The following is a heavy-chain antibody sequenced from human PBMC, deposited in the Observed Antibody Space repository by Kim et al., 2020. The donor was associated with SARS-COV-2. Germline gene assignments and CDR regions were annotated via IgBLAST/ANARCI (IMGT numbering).Heavy chain of an antibody. Sequence: GGTEYNPSLKSRVAISGDAAKKQFSLILSSVTAAETAMYYCAGGQLKLSYWGQGTLVTVSS. J-gene: IGHJ4*02. D-gene: IGHD2-15*01. CDR2: GGT. V-gene: IGHV4-34*01. CDR3: AGGQLKLSY.